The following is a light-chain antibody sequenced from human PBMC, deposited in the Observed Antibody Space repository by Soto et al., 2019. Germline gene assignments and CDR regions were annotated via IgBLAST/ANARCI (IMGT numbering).Light chain of an antibody. CDR3: QGIAAT. CDR2: AAS. V-gene: IGKV1-39*01. CDR1: QSIGHY. J-gene: IGKJ4*01. Sequence: DVQMTQSPSSLSASVGDRVTITCRASQSIGHYLNWYQQKPGKAPKLLISAASNLLSGVPSRFSGSGSGTDFTLTIISLQPEDFATYYCQGIAATFGGGTKVDIK.